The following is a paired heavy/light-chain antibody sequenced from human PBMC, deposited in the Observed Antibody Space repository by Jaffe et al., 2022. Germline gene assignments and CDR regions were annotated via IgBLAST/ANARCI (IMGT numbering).Light chain of an antibody. CDR3: QSADSSGTHVV. J-gene: IGLJ2*01. CDR1: ALPKQY. V-gene: IGLV3-25*03. Sequence: SYELTQPPSVSVSPGQTARITCSGDALPKQYAYWYQQKPGQAPVLVIYKDSERPSGIPERFSGSSSGTTVTLTISGVQAEDEADYYCQSADSSGTHVVFGGGTKLTVL. CDR2: KDS.
Heavy chain of an antibody. CDR1: GFTFSSYG. D-gene: IGHD2-2*01. CDR2: ISYDGSNK. V-gene: IGHV3-30*18. J-gene: IGHJ4*02. CDR3: AKDGAGGMEDIVVVPAAMPEGYFDY. Sequence: QVQLVESGGGVVQPGRSLRLSCAASGFTFSSYGMHWVRQAPGKGLEWVAVISYDGSNKYYADSVKGRFTISRDNSKNTLYLQMNSLRAEDTAVYYCAKDGAGGMEDIVVVPAAMPEGYFDYWGQGTLVTVSS.